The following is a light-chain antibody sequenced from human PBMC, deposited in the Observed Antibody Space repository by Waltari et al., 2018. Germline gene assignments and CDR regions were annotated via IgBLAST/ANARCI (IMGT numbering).Light chain of an antibody. CDR3: SSYAVTATLL. CDR1: RGDEGGYDY. CDR2: DVK. Sequence: QSVLTQPASVSGSPGQSITISCPGTRGDEGGYDYVSWYQQQPGKAPKLMIYDVKNRPSGVSNRFSGSKSGDTASLTISGLQAEDEADYYCSSYAVTATLLFGGGTTLTVL. V-gene: IGLV2-14*03. J-gene: IGLJ2*01.